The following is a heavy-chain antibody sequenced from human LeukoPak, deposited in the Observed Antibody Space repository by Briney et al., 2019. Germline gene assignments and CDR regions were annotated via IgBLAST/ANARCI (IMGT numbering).Heavy chain of an antibody. Sequence: PSETLSLTCAVYGGSFSGYYWSWIRQPPGKGLEWIGEINHSGSTNYNPSLKSRVTISVDTSKNQFSLKLSAVTAADTAVYYCARVGYNYGHSFDYWGQGTLVTVSS. J-gene: IGHJ4*02. V-gene: IGHV4-34*01. CDR1: GGSFSGYY. D-gene: IGHD5-18*01. CDR3: ARVGYNYGHSFDY. CDR2: INHSGST.